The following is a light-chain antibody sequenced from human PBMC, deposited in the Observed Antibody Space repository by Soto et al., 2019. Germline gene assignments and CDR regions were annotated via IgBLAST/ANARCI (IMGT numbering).Light chain of an antibody. V-gene: IGKV1-12*01. J-gene: IGKJ4*01. CDR3: QQTNSFPLT. Sequence: DIPMTQSPSSVSASVGDRVTITCRASQGISSWLALYQQKPGKDPKLLIYAASSLQSVVPSRFSGSGSGTDFTLTISSLQLADFSTYYCQQTNSFPLTFGGGTKVVIK. CDR2: AAS. CDR1: QGISSW.